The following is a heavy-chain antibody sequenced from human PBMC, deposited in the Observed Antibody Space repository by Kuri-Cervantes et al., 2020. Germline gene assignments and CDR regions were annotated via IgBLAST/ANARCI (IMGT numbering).Heavy chain of an antibody. J-gene: IGHJ4*02. CDR1: GFTFSSYG. Sequence: GESLKISCAASGFTFSSYGMHWVRQAPGKGLEWVAVIWYDGSNKYYADSVKGRFTISRDNSKNTLYLQMNSLRAEDTAVYYCARMVRGLSAEEVGYFDYWGQGTLVTVSS. D-gene: IGHD3-10*01. CDR2: IWYDGSNK. CDR3: ARMVRGLSAEEVGYFDY. V-gene: IGHV3-33*01.